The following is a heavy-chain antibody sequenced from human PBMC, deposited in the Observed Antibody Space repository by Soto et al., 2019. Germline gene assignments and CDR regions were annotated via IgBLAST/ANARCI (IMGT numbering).Heavy chain of an antibody. Sequence: GGSLRLSCAASGFTFSSYAMHWVRQAPGKGLEWVAVISYDGSNKYYADSVKGRFTISRDNAKKSVYLQMNSLRDEDTAVYYCVRDLGCISTSCHAHFDFWGQGTLVTVSS. CDR3: VRDLGCISTSCHAHFDF. J-gene: IGHJ4*02. CDR2: ISYDGSNK. V-gene: IGHV3-30-3*01. CDR1: GFTFSSYA. D-gene: IGHD2-2*01.